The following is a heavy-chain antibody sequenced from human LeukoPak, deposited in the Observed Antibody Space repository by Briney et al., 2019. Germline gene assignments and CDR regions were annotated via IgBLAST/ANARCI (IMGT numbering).Heavy chain of an antibody. CDR2: INPNSGGT. CDR3: AKDHGSSWYWCWFDY. Sequence: ASVKVSCKASGYTFTGYYMHWVRQAPGQGLEWMGWINPNSGGTNYAQKFQGRVTMTRDTSISTAYMELGRLRSDDTAVYYCAKDHGSSWYWCWFDYWGQGTLVTVSS. CDR1: GYTFTGYY. J-gene: IGHJ4*02. V-gene: IGHV1-2*02. D-gene: IGHD6-13*01.